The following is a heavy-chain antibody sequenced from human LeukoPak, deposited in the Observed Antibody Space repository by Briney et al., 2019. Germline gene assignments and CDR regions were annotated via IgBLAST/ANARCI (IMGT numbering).Heavy chain of an antibody. Sequence: GGSLRLSCAASAFTFNTYWMHWVRQVPGRGLEWVSRINGDESSTNYADSVKGRFTISRDNAKDTLYLHMNSLTAEDTAVYYCARGSGMWAQDYWGQGTLVTVSS. D-gene: IGHD3-10*01. CDR3: ARGSGMWAQDY. CDR2: INGDESST. V-gene: IGHV3-74*01. J-gene: IGHJ4*02. CDR1: AFTFNTYW.